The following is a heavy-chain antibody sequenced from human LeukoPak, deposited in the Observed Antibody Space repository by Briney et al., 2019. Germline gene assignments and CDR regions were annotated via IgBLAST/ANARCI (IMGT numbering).Heavy chain of an antibody. CDR2: ISGSGGST. V-gene: IGHV3-23*01. Sequence: AGGSLSLSCAASGFTFSSYAMSWVRQAPGKGLEWVSVISGSGGSTYYADSVKGRFTISSDNSKNTQYLQINSLRVEDTALYYCAIWALNSGSFFEYFHHWGQGTLVTVSS. CDR3: AIWALNSGSFFEYFHH. D-gene: IGHD1-26*01. CDR1: GFTFSSYA. J-gene: IGHJ1*01.